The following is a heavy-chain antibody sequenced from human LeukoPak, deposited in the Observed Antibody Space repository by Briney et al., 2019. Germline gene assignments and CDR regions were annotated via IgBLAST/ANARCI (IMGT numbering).Heavy chain of an antibody. D-gene: IGHD2-2*01. V-gene: IGHV3-33*01. J-gene: IGHJ4*02. CDR1: GFTFGDYG. CDR2: VWANGNTK. CDR3: TRDNANRAYDY. Sequence: GRSLRLSCEGSGFTFGDYGMHWVRQAPGKGLQWLAVVWANGNTKYYADSVKGRFTISRDNSKNTLHLQVDSLRAEDTATYYCTRDNANRAYDYWGQGTLVTVSS.